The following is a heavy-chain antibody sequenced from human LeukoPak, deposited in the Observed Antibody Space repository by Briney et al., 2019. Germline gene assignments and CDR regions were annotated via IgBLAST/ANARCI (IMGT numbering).Heavy chain of an antibody. J-gene: IGHJ6*02. Sequence: PGGSLRLSCAASGFTFSSYEMNWVRQAPGKGLEWVSYISSSGSTIYYADSVKGRFTISRDNAKNSLYVQMNSLRAEDTAVYYCARAYYDILTGYLGSMDVWGQGTTVTVSS. V-gene: IGHV3-48*03. CDR3: ARAYYDILTGYLGSMDV. D-gene: IGHD3-9*01. CDR2: ISSSGSTI. CDR1: GFTFSSYE.